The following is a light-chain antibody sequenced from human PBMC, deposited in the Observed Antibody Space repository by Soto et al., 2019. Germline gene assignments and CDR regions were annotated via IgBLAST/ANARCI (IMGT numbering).Light chain of an antibody. J-gene: IGKJ1*01. CDR1: QSINSY. V-gene: IGKV1-39*01. CDR2: AAS. Sequence: DIQMTKSQSSLSASVGDRVTITCRASQSINSYLNWYQQKPGKAPKLLIYAASSLQSGVPARFSGSGSGTDFTLTISSLQPEDVATYYCQQSYSTLWTFGQGTKWIS. CDR3: QQSYSTLWT.